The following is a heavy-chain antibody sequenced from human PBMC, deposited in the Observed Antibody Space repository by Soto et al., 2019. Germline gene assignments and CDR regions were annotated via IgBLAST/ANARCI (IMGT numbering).Heavy chain of an antibody. CDR2: ISGSGGST. CDR1: GFTFSSYA. CDR3: AKRKEYDPGVYGMDV. Sequence: GGSLGLSCAASGFTFSSYAMSWVRKAPGKGLEWVSAISGSGGSTYYADSVKGRFTISRDNSKNTLYLQMNSPRAEDTAVYYCAKRKEYDPGVYGMDVWGQGTTVTVSS. V-gene: IGHV3-23*01. D-gene: IGHD3-16*01. J-gene: IGHJ6*02.